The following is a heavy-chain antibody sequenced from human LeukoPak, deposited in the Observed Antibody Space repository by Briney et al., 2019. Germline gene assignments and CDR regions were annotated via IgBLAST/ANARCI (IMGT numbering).Heavy chain of an antibody. J-gene: IGHJ3*02. CDR2: ISSSSSYI. V-gene: IGHV3-21*01. CDR3: ARAASAEDTFDI. D-gene: IGHD1-26*01. CDR1: GFTFSSYS. Sequence: PGGSLRLSCAASGFTFSSYSMNWVRQAPGKGLEWVSSISSSSSYIYYADSVKGRFTIPRDNAKNSLYLQMNSRRAEDTAVYYCARAASAEDTFDIWGQGTMVTVSS.